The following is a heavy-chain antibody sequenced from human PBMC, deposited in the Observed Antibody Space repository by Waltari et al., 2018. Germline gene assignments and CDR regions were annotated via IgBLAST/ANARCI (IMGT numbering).Heavy chain of an antibody. CDR2: ISDSGVIT. D-gene: IGHD3-22*01. CDR3: ARHLYSIDYLELGN. V-gene: IGHV3-23*01. Sequence: EVHLLASGGGLAQPGGSLRLSCAASGFNVIGHALSWVRQAPGKGLEWVSGISDSGVITKYADAVKGRFTVSRDNSKNTVFLQLNSLRAEDTAIYYCARHLYSIDYLELGNWGQGTLVTVSS. J-gene: IGHJ4*02. CDR1: GFNVIGHA.